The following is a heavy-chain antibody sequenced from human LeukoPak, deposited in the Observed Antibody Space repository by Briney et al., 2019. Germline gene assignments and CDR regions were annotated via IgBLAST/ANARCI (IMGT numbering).Heavy chain of an antibody. D-gene: IGHD2-15*01. Sequence: PSETLSLTCTVSGGFINSINYYWGWIRQPPGKGLEWIGSFYYSGNTYYNPSLKSRVTISVDRSKNQFSLKLSSVTAADTAVYYCAREGVAAMYNWFDPWGQGTLVTVSS. CDR3: AREGVAAMYNWFDP. J-gene: IGHJ5*02. V-gene: IGHV4-39*07. CDR1: GGFINSINYY. CDR2: FYYSGNT.